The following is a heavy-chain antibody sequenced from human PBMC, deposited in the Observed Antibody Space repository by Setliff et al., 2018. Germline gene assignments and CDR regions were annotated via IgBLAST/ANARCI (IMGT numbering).Heavy chain of an antibody. J-gene: IGHJ3*02. CDR2: INANSGGT. Sequence: VASVKVSCKASGYTFTLYYLHWVRQAPGQGLEWMGRINANSGGTNYAQKFQGRVTMTRDTSSSTAYMDLSRLRSDDTAVYYCARDRVWGTLDAFDIWCQGTMVTVSS. D-gene: IGHD3-16*01. CDR1: GYTFTLYY. CDR3: ARDRVWGTLDAFDI. V-gene: IGHV1-2*06.